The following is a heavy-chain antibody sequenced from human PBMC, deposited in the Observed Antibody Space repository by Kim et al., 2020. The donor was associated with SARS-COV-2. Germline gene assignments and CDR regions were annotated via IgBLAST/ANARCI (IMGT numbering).Heavy chain of an antibody. Sequence: ASVKVSCKSSGYTFTSYAMHWVRQAPGQRLEWMGWINAGNGNTKYSQKFQGRVTITRDTSASTAYMELSSLRSEDTAVYYCARDHGSYYAPSYFDYWGQGTLVTVSS. D-gene: IGHD1-26*01. V-gene: IGHV1-3*01. CDR1: GYTFTSYA. CDR3: ARDHGSYYAPSYFDY. J-gene: IGHJ4*02. CDR2: INAGNGNT.